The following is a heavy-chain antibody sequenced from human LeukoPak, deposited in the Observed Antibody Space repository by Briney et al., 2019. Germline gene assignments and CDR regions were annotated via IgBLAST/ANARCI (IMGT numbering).Heavy chain of an antibody. J-gene: IGHJ4*02. CDR3: ARFHTRGGYDFWSGYGDFDY. CDR1: GGSISSSSYY. CDR2: IYYSGST. V-gene: IGHV4-39*07. D-gene: IGHD3-3*01. Sequence: SETLSLTCTVSGGSISSSSYYWCWIRQPPGKGLEWIGSIYYSGSTYYNPSLKSRVTISVDTSKNQFSLKLSSVTAADTAVYYCARFHTRGGYDFWSGYGDFDYWGQGTLVTVSS.